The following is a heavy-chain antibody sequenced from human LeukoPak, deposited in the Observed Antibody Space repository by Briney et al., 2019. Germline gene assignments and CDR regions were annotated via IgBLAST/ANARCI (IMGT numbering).Heavy chain of an antibody. V-gene: IGHV3-30*18. CDR2: LSYDGSKK. CDR1: GFTFSSYG. D-gene: IGHD6-19*01. J-gene: IGHJ4*02. CDR3: AKDMYSTAWYGVFDY. Sequence: GGSLRLSCAASGFTFSSYGMHWVRQAPGKGLEWVAVLSYDGSKKHYADSVKGRFTISRDNSKNTLNLQMNSLRVEDTAVYYCAKDMYSTAWYGVFDYWGQGTLVTVSS.